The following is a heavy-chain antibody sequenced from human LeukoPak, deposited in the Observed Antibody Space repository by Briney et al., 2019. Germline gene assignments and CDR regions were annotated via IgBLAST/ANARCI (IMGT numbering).Heavy chain of an antibody. Sequence: ASVKVSCKASGYIFIGYYMHWVRQAPGKGLEWMGRINPNSGGPKYAQKFQGRVTMTRDTSISTAYMELSRLRPDDTAVYYCARGGLILRYFVDYYYYYMDVWGKGTTVTVSS. CDR3: ARGGLILRYFVDYYYYYMDV. V-gene: IGHV1-2*06. D-gene: IGHD3-9*01. CDR2: INPNSGGP. J-gene: IGHJ6*03. CDR1: GYIFIGYY.